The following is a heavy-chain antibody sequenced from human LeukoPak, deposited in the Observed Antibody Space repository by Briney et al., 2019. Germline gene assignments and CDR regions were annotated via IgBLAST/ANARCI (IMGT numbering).Heavy chain of an antibody. D-gene: IGHD2-21*01. V-gene: IGHV3-21*01. CDR2: ISSSSSYI. J-gene: IGHJ6*03. CDR3: ARDRLLEDRDFHYYYYMDV. CDR1: GFTFSTYS. Sequence: GGSLRLSCAASGFTFSTYSMNWVRQAPGKGLEWVASISSSSSYIYYVDSVKGRFTISRDNAKNSLYLQMNSLRAEDTAVYHCARDRLLEDRDFHYYYYMDVWGRGTTVTVSS.